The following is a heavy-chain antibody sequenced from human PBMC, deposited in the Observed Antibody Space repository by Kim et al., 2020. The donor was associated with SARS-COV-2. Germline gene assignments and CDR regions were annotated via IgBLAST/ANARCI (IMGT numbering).Heavy chain of an antibody. V-gene: IGHV1-18*01. D-gene: IGHD4-17*01. Sequence: NTNYAQKLQGRVTMTTDTSTSSSYMELRSLRSDDTAVYYCAREGATVLGYWGQGTLVTVSS. CDR2: NT. CDR3: AREGATVLGY. J-gene: IGHJ4*02.